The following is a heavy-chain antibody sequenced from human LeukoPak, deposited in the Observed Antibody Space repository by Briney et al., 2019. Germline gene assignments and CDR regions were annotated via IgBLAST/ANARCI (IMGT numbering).Heavy chain of an antibody. CDR1: GFTFSSYA. CDR3: AKDHLVHYYGSGSYYSDY. D-gene: IGHD3-10*01. J-gene: IGHJ4*02. V-gene: IGHV3-23*01. CDR2: INDNGDGT. Sequence: GGSLRLSCAASGFTFSSYAMSWVRQAPGKGLKWVSTINDNGDGTYYADSVKGRFTISRDNSKNTLYLQMNSLRAEDTAVYYCAKDHLVHYYGSGSYYSDYWGQGTLVTVSS.